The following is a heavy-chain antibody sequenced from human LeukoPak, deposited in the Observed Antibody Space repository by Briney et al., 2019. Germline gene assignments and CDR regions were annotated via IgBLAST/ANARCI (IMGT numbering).Heavy chain of an antibody. J-gene: IGHJ4*02. V-gene: IGHV4-59*12. CDR3: ARDRFNYYDGSGHHATFDY. D-gene: IGHD3-22*01. CDR2: IYSSGAT. CDR1: GGSISGYY. Sequence: SETLSLTCAVSGGSISGYYWSWIRQPPGKGLQWIGYIYSSGATNYNLSLNSRVTISVDTSKNQFSLKLSSVTAADTAVYYCARDRFNYYDGSGHHATFDYWGRGTLVTVSS.